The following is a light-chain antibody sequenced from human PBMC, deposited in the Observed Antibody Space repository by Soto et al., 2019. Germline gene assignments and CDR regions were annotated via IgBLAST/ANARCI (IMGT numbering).Light chain of an antibody. V-gene: IGKV3-15*01. CDR3: QQYNNWPFT. CDR1: QSVSSD. CDR2: GAS. J-gene: IGKJ3*01. Sequence: EIVMTQSPATLSLSPVERATLSCRASQSVSSDLAWYQQKPGQAPRLLIYGASTRATGIPAGFSGSGSGTEFTLTISSLQSEDFAVYYCQQYNNWPFTFGPGTKVDIK.